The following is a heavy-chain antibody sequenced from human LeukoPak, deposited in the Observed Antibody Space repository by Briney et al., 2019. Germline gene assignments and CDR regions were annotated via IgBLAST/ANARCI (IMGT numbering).Heavy chain of an antibody. CDR1: GGSFSGYY. D-gene: IGHD3-10*01. Sequence: SETLSLTCAVYGGSFSGYYWSWLRQPPGKGLEWIGEINHSGSTNYNPPLKSRVTISVDTSKNQFSLKLSSVTAADTAVYYCARGPRTYYYGSGSYYNYPYYFDYWGQGTLVTVSS. J-gene: IGHJ4*02. CDR3: ARGPRTYYYGSGSYYNYPYYFDY. CDR2: INHSGST. V-gene: IGHV4-34*01.